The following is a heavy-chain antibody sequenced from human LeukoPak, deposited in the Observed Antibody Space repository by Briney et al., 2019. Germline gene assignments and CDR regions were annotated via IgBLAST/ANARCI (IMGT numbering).Heavy chain of an antibody. J-gene: IGHJ6*02. V-gene: IGHV4-30-2*01. Sequence: PSQTLSLTCAVSGVSISSGGYSWSWIRQPPGKGLERIGYIYHSGSTYYNPSLKSRVTISVDRSKNQFSLKLSSVTAADTAVYYCASENRYSYGYYYYYGMDVWGQGTTVTVSS. CDR1: GVSISSGGYS. CDR3: ASENRYSYGYYYYYGMDV. CDR2: IYHSGST. D-gene: IGHD5-18*01.